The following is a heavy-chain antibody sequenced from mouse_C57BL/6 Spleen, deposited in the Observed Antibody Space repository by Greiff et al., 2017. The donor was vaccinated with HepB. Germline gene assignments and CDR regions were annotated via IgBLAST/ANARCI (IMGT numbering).Heavy chain of an antibody. Sequence: VKLVESGAELVKPGASVKLSCKASGYTFTEYTIHWVKQRSGQGLEWIGWFYPGSGSIKYNEKFKDKATLTADKSSSTVYMELSRLTSEDSAVYFCARHEEDDGYYGAMDYWGQGTSVTVSS. V-gene: IGHV1-62-2*01. CDR2: FYPGSGSI. CDR1: GYTFTEYT. CDR3: ARHEEDDGYYGAMDY. J-gene: IGHJ4*01. D-gene: IGHD2-3*01.